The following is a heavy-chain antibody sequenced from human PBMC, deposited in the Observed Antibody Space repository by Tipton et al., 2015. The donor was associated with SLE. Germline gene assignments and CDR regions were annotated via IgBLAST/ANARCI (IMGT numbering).Heavy chain of an antibody. CDR2: ISSGSGYI. D-gene: IGHD6-13*01. CDR1: GFTFSSYW. CDR3: ATDALTGQQLVHFDY. V-gene: IGHV3-21*04. Sequence: VQLVQSGGGLVTPGGSLRLSCAASGFTFSSYWMSWVRQAPGKGLEWVSSISSGSGYIYYADSVKGRFTISRDNAKKSLYLQMNSLRAEDTAVYYCATDALTGQQLVHFDYWGQGTLVTVSS. J-gene: IGHJ4*02.